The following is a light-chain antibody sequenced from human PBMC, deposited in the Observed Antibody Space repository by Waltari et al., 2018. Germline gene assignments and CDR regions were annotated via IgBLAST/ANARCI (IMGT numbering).Light chain of an antibody. Sequence: DIVMTQSPDSLAVSLGERATINCKSSQSVLYNSNNKNYLAWYQQKPGQPPKLLIYWASTRESGVPDRFSGSGSGTDFTLTASSLQAEDVAVYYCQQYYTTPFTFGPGTKVDI. CDR2: WAS. J-gene: IGKJ3*01. CDR3: QQYYTTPFT. V-gene: IGKV4-1*01. CDR1: QSVLYNSNNKNY.